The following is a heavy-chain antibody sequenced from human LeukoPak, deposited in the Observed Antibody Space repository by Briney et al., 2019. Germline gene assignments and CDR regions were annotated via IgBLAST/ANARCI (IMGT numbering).Heavy chain of an antibody. J-gene: IGHJ4*02. CDR1: GFTFSSYW. CDR2: ISSSDSRI. D-gene: IGHD3-10*01. Sequence: PGGSLRLSCAASGFTFSSYWMSWIRQAPGKGLEWVSYISSSDSRIYYADSVKDRFTISRDNTKNSLYLQMHSLRVEDTAVYYCARENYYGSGSSPGEFDYWGQGTLVTVSS. V-gene: IGHV3-11*01. CDR3: ARENYYGSGSSPGEFDY.